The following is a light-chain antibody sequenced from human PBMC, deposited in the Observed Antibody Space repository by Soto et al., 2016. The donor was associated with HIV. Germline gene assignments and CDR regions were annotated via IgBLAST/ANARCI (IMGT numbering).Light chain of an antibody. J-gene: IGLJ3*02. CDR3: NSRDSSGNHLV. CDR1: SLRSYY. CDR2: GKN. Sequence: SSELTQDPAVSVALGQTVRITCQGDSLRSYYASWYQQKPGQAPVLVIYGKNNRPSGIPDRFSGSSSGNTASLTITGAQAEDEADYYCNSRDSSGNHLVFGGGTKADR. V-gene: IGLV3-19*01.